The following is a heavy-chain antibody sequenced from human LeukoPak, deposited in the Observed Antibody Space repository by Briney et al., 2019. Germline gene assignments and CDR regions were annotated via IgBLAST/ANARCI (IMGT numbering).Heavy chain of an antibody. CDR3: ARAGVYYDSSGYYVP. CDR1: GYTFTGYY. V-gene: IGHV1-2*02. D-gene: IGHD3-22*01. CDR2: INPNSGGT. J-gene: IGHJ5*02. Sequence: ASVKGSCKASGYTFTGYYMHWVRQAPGQGLEWMGWINPNSGGTNYAQKFQGRVTMTRETSISTAYMELSRLRSDDTAVYYCARAGVYYDSSGYYVPWGQGTLVTVSS.